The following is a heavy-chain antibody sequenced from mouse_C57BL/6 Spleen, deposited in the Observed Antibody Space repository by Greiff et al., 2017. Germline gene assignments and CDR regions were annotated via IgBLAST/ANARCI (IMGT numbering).Heavy chain of an antibody. Sequence: QVQLKQPGAELVKPGASVKLSCKASGYTFTSYWMHWVKQRPGQGLEWIGMIHPNSGSTNYNEKFKSKATLTVDKSSSTAYMQRSSLTSEDSAVYYCARSLLRYYFDYWGQGTTLTVSS. CDR1: GYTFTSYW. D-gene: IGHD1-2*01. CDR3: ARSLLRYYFDY. J-gene: IGHJ2*01. V-gene: IGHV1-64*01. CDR2: IHPNSGST.